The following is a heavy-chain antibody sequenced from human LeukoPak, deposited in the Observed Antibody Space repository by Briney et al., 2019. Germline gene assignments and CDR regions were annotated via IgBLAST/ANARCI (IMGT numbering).Heavy chain of an antibody. CDR1: GYSISSGYY. Sequence: PSETLSLTCTVSGYSISSGYYWGWIRQPPGKGLEWIGSIYHSGSTYYNPSLKSRVTISVDTSKNQFSLKLSSVTAADTAVYYCASLGYCSGGSCYSRIPPYYYMDVWGKGTTVTVSS. V-gene: IGHV4-38-2*02. D-gene: IGHD2-15*01. CDR3: ASLGYCSGGSCYSRIPPYYYMDV. CDR2: IYHSGST. J-gene: IGHJ6*03.